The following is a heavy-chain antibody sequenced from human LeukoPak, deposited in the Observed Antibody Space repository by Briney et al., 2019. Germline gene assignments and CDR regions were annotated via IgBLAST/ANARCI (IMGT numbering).Heavy chain of an antibody. CDR2: IKSKTDGGTT. J-gene: IGHJ5*02. CDR3: TTYYDYVWGSYPLWSGDNNWFDP. D-gene: IGHD3-16*02. V-gene: IGHV3-15*01. Sequence: GGSLRLSCAASGFTFSNAWMSWVRQAPGKGLEWVGRIKSKTDGGTTDYAAPVKGRFTISRGDSKNTLYLQMNSLKTEDTAVYYCTTYYDYVWGSYPLWSGDNNWFDPWGQGTLVTVSS. CDR1: GFTFSNAW.